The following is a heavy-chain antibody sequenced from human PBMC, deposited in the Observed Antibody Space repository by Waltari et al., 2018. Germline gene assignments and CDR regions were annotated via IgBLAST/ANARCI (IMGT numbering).Heavy chain of an antibody. J-gene: IGHJ6*02. V-gene: IGHV3-53*01. Sequence: EVQLVESGGGLIQPGGSLRLSCAASGFTVSSNYMNWSRQAQWKGLEWVSGIYSGAEVHYGDSVKGRLTISRDKNKNTVDLQMNTLRIEDTAIYYCARDVAMGLFGIPDHHGWDVWGQGTTVIVSS. CDR3: ARDVAMGLFGIPDHHGWDV. CDR1: GFTVSSNY. CDR2: IYSGAEV. D-gene: IGHD3-10*01.